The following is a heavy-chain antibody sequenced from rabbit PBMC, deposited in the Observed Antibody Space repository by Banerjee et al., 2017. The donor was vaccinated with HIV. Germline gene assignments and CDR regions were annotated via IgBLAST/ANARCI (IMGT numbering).Heavy chain of an antibody. CDR3: ARDRNVGTTGRYIDCLDL. D-gene: IGHD1-1*01. Sequence: QEQLVESGGGLVQPEGSLTLTCTASGFSFSSSYYMCWVRQAPGKGLEWIACIDTNSGSTAYASWVKSRFTISKTSSTTVTLQMTSLTAADTATYFCARDRNVGTTGRYIDCLDLWGPGTLVTVS. CDR2: IDTNSGST. V-gene: IGHV1S45*01. CDR1: GFSFSSSYY. J-gene: IGHJ5*01.